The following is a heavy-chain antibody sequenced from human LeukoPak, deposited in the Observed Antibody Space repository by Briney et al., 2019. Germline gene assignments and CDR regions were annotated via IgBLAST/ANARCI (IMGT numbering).Heavy chain of an antibody. CDR2: IKQDGSET. CDR1: GFTFNNYA. Sequence: PGGSLRLSCAVSGFTFNNYAMSWVRQAPGKGLEWVANIKQDGSETYYVDSVKGRFTISRDNAKNSLSLQMNSLRAEDTAVYYCARQRGSGCLDYWGQGTLVTVSS. D-gene: IGHD6-19*01. CDR3: ARQRGSGCLDY. V-gene: IGHV3-7*01. J-gene: IGHJ4*02.